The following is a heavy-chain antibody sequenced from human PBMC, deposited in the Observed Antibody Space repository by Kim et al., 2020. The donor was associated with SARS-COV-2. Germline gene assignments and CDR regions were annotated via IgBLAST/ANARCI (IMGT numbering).Heavy chain of an antibody. V-gene: IGHV1-69*04. J-gene: IGHJ4*02. D-gene: IGHD3-9*01. CDR3: ARDLGVLRYFDWLSPFDY. Sequence: QGRVSITADKSTSTAYMELSSLRSEDTAVYYCARDLGVLRYFDWLSPFDYWGQGTLVTVSS.